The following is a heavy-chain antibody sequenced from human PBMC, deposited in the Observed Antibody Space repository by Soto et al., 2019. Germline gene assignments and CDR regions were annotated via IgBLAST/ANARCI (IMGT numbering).Heavy chain of an antibody. J-gene: IGHJ4*02. Sequence: GASVKVSCKASGYTFTSYGISWVRQAPGQGLEWMGWISAYNGNTNYAQKLQGRVTMTTDTSTSTAYMELRSLRSDDTAVYYCGRAPIIPSFYYSGTYYPNYFDYRGQGTLV. V-gene: IGHV1-18*01. D-gene: IGHD3-10*01. CDR3: GRAPIIPSFYYSGTYYPNYFDY. CDR2: ISAYNGNT. CDR1: GYTFTSYG.